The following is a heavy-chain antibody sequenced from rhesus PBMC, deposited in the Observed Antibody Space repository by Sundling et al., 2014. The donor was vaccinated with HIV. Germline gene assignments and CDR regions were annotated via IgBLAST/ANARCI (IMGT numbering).Heavy chain of an antibody. D-gene: IGHD3-3*01. J-gene: IGHJ4*01. CDR1: GASLTGGYF. Sequence: QVQLQESGPGLVRPSETLSLTCTVAGASLTGGYFWNWVRQSPGKGLVWIGGLYIDPERTVYNPSLKTRVTISKDTSKNHLSLNLSSVTAADTAMYYCARTGPWTGYYSFDYWGQGVLVTVSS. CDR2: LYIDPERT. V-gene: IGHV4-143*01. CDR3: ARTGPWTGYYSFDY.